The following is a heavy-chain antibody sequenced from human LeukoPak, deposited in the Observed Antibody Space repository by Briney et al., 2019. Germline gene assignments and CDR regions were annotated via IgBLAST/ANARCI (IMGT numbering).Heavy chain of an antibody. CDR2: ISYSGST. CDR1: GGSISSYY. J-gene: IGHJ6*02. CDR3: ARGYCSSTTCYYNGMDV. V-gene: IGHV4-59*08. Sequence: SETLSLTCTVSGGSISSYYWSWIRQPPGKGLEWIGYISYSGSTNYNPSLKSRVTISLDTSKNQFSLQLTSVTATDTAVYYCARGYCSSTTCYYNGMDVWGQGTTVTVSS. D-gene: IGHD2/OR15-2a*01.